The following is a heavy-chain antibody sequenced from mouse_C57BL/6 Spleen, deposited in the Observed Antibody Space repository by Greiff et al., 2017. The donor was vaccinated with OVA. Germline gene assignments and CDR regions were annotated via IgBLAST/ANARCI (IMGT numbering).Heavy chain of an antibody. CDR1: GYTFTSYW. D-gene: IGHD1-1*01. CDR3: ARLGSSMGYAMDY. Sequence: QVQLQQPGTELVKPGASVKLSCKASGYTFTSYWMHWVKQRPGQGLEWIGNINPSDGGTNYNEKFKSKATLTVDKSSSTAYMQLSSLTSEDSAVYYCARLGSSMGYAMDYWGQGTSVTVSS. V-gene: IGHV1-53*01. J-gene: IGHJ4*01. CDR2: INPSDGGT.